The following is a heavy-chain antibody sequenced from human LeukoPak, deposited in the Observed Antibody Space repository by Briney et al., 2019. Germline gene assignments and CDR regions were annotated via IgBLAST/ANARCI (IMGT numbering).Heavy chain of an antibody. Sequence: KPSETLSLTCAVYGGSFSGYYWSWIRQPPGKGLEWIGEINHSGSTNYNPSLKSRVTISVDTSKNQFSLKLSSVTAADTAVYYCARRRIRFLENWGQGTLVTVSS. J-gene: IGHJ4*02. CDR3: ARRRIRFLEN. CDR1: GGSFSGYY. D-gene: IGHD3-3*01. CDR2: INHSGST. V-gene: IGHV4-34*01.